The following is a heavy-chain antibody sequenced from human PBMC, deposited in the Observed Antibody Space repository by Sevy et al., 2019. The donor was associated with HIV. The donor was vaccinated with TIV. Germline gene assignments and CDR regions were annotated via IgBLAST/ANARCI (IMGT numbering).Heavy chain of an antibody. V-gene: IGHV3-74*01. Sequence: GGSLRLSCADSGFTFSSYWMHWVRQAPGKGLVWVSRINSDGSSTSYADSVKGRFTISRDNAKNTLYLQMNSLRAEDTAVYYCARDSSAADSSGYYWVDYWGQGTLVTVSS. CDR3: ARDSSAADSSGYYWVDY. CDR1: GFTFSSYW. D-gene: IGHD3-22*01. CDR2: INSDGSST. J-gene: IGHJ4*02.